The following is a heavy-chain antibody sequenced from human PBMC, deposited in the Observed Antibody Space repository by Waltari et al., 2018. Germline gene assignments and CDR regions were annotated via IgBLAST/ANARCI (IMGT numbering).Heavy chain of an antibody. CDR1: GFSLNSYW. CDR3: ARPGQTDAFDI. CDR2: IKPDGSEK. Sequence: EVQLVESAGGLVQQGGSLRLSCAASGFSLNSYWMSWVRQAPGKGLEWVANIKPDGSEKHYVDSVKGRFTISRDNAKNSLYLQMNSLRADDTAVYYCARPGQTDAFDIWGQGTMVTVSS. V-gene: IGHV3-7*03. J-gene: IGHJ3*02.